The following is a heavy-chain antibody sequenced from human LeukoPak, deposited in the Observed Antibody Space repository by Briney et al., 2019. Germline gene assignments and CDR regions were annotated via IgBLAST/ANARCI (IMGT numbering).Heavy chain of an antibody. V-gene: IGHV5-51*01. D-gene: IGHD1-7*01. J-gene: IGHJ5*02. CDR3: VRGRELPDP. CDR2: VYPADSDT. Sequence: GESLKISCKGSGYNFPTYWIGWVRQMPGKGLEWMGIVYPADSDTRYSPSFQGQVTISADKSISTAYLQWSSLKASDTAMYYCVRGRELPDPWGQGTLVTVSS. CDR1: GYNFPTYW.